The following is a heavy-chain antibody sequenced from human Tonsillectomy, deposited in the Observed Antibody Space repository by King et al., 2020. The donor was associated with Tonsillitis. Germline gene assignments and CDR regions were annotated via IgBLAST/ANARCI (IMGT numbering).Heavy chain of an antibody. V-gene: IGHV4-30-2*01. J-gene: IGHJ4*02. Sequence: QLQESGSGLVKPSQTLSLTCTVSGDSITSDGYSWSWIRQPPGNGLEWIGYIHHSGATYSNPSLKSRVTISLDRSKNHFSLKLSSVTAADTAGYYCAREYNWNYFDYWGQGSLVTVSS. CDR3: AREYNWNYFDY. D-gene: IGHD1-20*01. CDR2: IHHSGAT. CDR1: GDSITSDGYS.